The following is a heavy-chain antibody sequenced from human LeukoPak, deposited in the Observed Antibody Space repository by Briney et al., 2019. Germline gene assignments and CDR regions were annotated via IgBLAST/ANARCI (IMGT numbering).Heavy chain of an antibody. J-gene: IGHJ3*02. D-gene: IGHD6-13*01. CDR1: GFTFSSYG. CDR2: ISYDGSNK. Sequence: GGSLRLSCAASGFTFSSYGMHWVRQAPGKGLQWVAVISYDGSNKYYADSVKGRFTISRDNSKNTLYLQMNSLRAEDTAVYYCARDKGYSSSSFSAFDIWGQGTMVTVSS. CDR3: ARDKGYSSSSFSAFDI. V-gene: IGHV3-30*03.